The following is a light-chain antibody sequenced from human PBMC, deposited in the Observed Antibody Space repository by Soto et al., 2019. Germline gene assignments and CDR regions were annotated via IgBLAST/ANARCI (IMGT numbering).Light chain of an antibody. Sequence: QSALCQPASVSLSPGQTITISCTGTSTDVGGYNAVSWYQHHPGKAPKLIIYEVTHRPSGVSDRFSASKSGNTASLTISGLQAEDEADYYCNSFRVSHLYVFGTGTKVTVL. CDR2: EVT. CDR1: STDVGGYNA. V-gene: IGLV2-14*01. J-gene: IGLJ1*01. CDR3: NSFRVSHLYV.